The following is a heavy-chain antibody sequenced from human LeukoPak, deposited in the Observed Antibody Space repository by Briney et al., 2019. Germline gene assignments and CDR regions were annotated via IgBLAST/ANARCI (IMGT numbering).Heavy chain of an antibody. V-gene: IGHV3-23*01. CDR2: ISGSGGSA. J-gene: IGHJ3*02. Sequence: GGSLRLSCAASGFTFSSYGMSWVRQAPGKGLEWVSAISGSGGSAYYADSVKGRFTISRDNSKNTLYLQMNSLRAEDTAAYYCAKGLYYGSGSHFWAFDIWGQGTMVTVSS. D-gene: IGHD3-10*01. CDR3: AKGLYYGSGSHFWAFDI. CDR1: GFTFSSYG.